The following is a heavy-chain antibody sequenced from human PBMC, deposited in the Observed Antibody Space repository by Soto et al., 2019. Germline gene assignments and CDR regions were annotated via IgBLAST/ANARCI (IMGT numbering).Heavy chain of an antibody. CDR2: ISYLGTKT. CDR3: SRTDTGGTYFEF. CDR1: GFTFSEYD. D-gene: IGHD3-16*01. V-gene: IGHV3-33*08. J-gene: IGHJ4*02. Sequence: QVQLVESGGGVVQPGMSLRLSCADSGFTFSEYDMHWVRQAPGKGVEWVALISYLGTKTDYADSVKGRFTISRDNFKKTVSLQMESLRAEDSAVYFCSRTDTGGTYFEFWGRGTLVTVSS.